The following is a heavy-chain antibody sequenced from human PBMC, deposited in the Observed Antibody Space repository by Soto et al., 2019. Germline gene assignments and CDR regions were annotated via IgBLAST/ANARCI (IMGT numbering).Heavy chain of an antibody. CDR3: ARDNPRSSGWDV. CDR1: GFTLSSYS. CDR2: ISSSSSNI. J-gene: IGHJ6*02. Sequence: EVQLVESGGGLVQPGGSLRLSCEASGFTLSSYSMNWARQAPGQGLEWVSYISSSSSNIYYADSVKGRFNISRDNAKNSLYLQMNSLRDEDTAVYYCARDNPRSSGWDVWGQGTTVTFSS. V-gene: IGHV3-48*02.